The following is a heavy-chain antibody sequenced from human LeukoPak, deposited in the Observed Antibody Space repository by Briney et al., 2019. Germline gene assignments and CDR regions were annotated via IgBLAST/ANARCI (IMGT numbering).Heavy chain of an antibody. CDR2: IIPIFGTA. CDR1: GGTFSSYA. CDR3: ARDKWSEGGDY. D-gene: IGHD2-15*01. J-gene: IGHJ4*02. V-gene: IGHV1-69*05. Sequence: SVKVSCKASGGTFSSYAISWVRQAPGQGLEWMGGIIPIFGTANYAQKLQGRVTMTTDTSTSTAYMELRSLRSDDTAVYYCARDKWSEGGDYWGQGTLVTVSS.